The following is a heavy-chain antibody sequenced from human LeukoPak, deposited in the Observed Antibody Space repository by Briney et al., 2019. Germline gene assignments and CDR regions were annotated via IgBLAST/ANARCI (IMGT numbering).Heavy chain of an antibody. J-gene: IGHJ4*02. CDR2: ISVYNGNT. Sequence: ASVKVSCKASGYTFASYGISWVRQAPGQGLEWMGWISVYNGNTKYAQKLQGRVTITADESTSTAYMELSSLRAEDTAVYYCARNRYSGYDSLYYFDYWGQGTLVTVSS. CDR1: GYTFASYG. V-gene: IGHV1-18*01. CDR3: ARNRYSGYDSLYYFDY. D-gene: IGHD5-12*01.